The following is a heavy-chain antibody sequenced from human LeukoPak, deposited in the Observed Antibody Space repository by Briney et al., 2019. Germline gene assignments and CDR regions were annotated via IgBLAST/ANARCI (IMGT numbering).Heavy chain of an antibody. CDR1: GFTFSIYA. Sequence: GGSLRLSCAASGFTFSIYAMSWVRQAPGKGLQWVSSITSRGESTWYVDSVKGRFTITRDNSKNTLYLQMNSLRAEDTAVYYCATYYYDSSGSDYWGQGTLVTVSS. V-gene: IGHV3-23*01. J-gene: IGHJ4*02. D-gene: IGHD3-22*01. CDR2: ITSRGEST. CDR3: ATYYYDSSGSDY.